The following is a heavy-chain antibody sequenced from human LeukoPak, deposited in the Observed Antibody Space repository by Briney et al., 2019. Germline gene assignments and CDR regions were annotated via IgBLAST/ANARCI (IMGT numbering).Heavy chain of an antibody. CDR1: GFTFSSYG. Sequence: PGRSLRLSCAASGFTFSSYGMHWVRQAPGKGLEWVAVISYDGSNKYYAGSVKGRFTISRDNSKNTLYLQMNSLRAEDTAVYYCAKEGSGYDWDHDAFDIWGQGTMVTVSS. J-gene: IGHJ3*02. CDR3: AKEGSGYDWDHDAFDI. V-gene: IGHV3-30*18. CDR2: ISYDGSNK. D-gene: IGHD5-12*01.